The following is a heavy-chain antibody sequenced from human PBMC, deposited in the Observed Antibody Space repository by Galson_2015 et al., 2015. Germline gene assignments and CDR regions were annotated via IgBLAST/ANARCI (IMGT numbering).Heavy chain of an antibody. D-gene: IGHD3-22*01. CDR3: ARVDEDSSGYYTSVFGYFDY. CDR2: ISAYNGNT. Sequence: SVKVSCKASGYTFTSYGISWVRQAPGQGLEWMGWISAYNGNTNYAQKLQGRVTMTTDTSTSTAYMELRSLRSDDTAVYYCARVDEDSSGYYTSVFGYFDYWGQGTLVTVSS. CDR1: GYTFTSYG. V-gene: IGHV1-18*04. J-gene: IGHJ4*02.